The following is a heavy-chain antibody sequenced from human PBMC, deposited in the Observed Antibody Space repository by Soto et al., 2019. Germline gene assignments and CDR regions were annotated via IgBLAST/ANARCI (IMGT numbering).Heavy chain of an antibody. CDR3: ARDRYYFDY. V-gene: IGHV3-23*01. CDR1: GFIFSSYG. CDR2: ISTSGADT. J-gene: IGHJ4*02. Sequence: PGGSLRLSCAASGFIFSSYGMSWVRLPPGQGLEWVSFISTSGADTSYAESVKGRFTVSRDNSKNTMYLQMNSLTAEDTAVYYCARDRYYFDYWGQGTLVTVSS.